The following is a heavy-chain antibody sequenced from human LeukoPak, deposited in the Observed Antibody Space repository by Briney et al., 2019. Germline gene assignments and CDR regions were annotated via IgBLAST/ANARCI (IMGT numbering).Heavy chain of an antibody. CDR2: IINTLGIA. Sequence: SVKVSCKASGGTFSTYTMIWVRQAPGQGLEWMGRIINTLGIANYAQKFQGRVTITADKSTSTAYMELRSLRSEDTAMYFCAREYPRAFDIWGQGTMVTVSS. V-gene: IGHV1-69*04. D-gene: IGHD2-2*02. CDR3: AREYPRAFDI. CDR1: GGTFSTYT. J-gene: IGHJ3*02.